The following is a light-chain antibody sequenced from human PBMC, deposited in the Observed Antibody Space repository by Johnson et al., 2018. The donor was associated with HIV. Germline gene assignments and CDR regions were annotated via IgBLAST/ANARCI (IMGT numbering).Light chain of an antibody. J-gene: IGLJ1*01. CDR3: GTWDSSLSVYV. CDR2: DNN. V-gene: IGLV1-51*01. CDR1: SSNIGNNY. Sequence: QSILTQPPSVSAAPGQKVSISCSGSSSNIGNNYVSWYQQLPGTAPKLLIYDNNKRPSGIPDRFSGSKSGTSATLGITGLQQGDEADYYCGTWDSSLSVYVFGTGTEVTV.